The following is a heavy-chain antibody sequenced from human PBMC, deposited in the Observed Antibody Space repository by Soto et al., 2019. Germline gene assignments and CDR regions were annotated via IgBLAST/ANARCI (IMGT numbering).Heavy chain of an antibody. D-gene: IGHD3-3*01. CDR1: GFTVSSNY. CDR3: ARAVLSSITIFGVVSLGAFDI. CDR2: IYSGGST. Sequence: HPGGSLRLSCAASGFTVSSNYMSWVRQAPGKGLEWVSVIYSGGSTYYADSVKGRFTISRDNSKNTLYLQMNSLRAEDTAVYYCARAVLSSITIFGVVSLGAFDIWGQGTMVTVSS. J-gene: IGHJ3*02. V-gene: IGHV3-66*01.